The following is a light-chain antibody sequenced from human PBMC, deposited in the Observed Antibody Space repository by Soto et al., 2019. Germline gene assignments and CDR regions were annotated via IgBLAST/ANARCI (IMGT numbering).Light chain of an antibody. CDR2: AAS. CDR3: QQYSSNPWT. V-gene: IGKV1-39*01. Sequence: QMAQCPASLSPYVGDRVTITYRASQSISSYLNWYQQKPGKAPKLLIYAASSLQSGVPSRFSGSRSGTDFTLTISSLQPEDFATYYCQQYSSNPWTFGQGTKVDIK. CDR1: QSISSY. J-gene: IGKJ1*01.